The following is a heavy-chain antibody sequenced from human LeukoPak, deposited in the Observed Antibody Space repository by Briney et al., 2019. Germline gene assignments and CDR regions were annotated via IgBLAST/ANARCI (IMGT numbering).Heavy chain of an antibody. Sequence: GRSLRLSCAASGFTFSSYAMHWVRQAPGKGLEWAAVISYDGSNKYYADSVKGRFTISRDNSKNTLYLQMNSLRAEDTAVYYCARGSGYFQHWGQGTLVTVSS. CDR3: ARGSGYFQH. J-gene: IGHJ1*01. V-gene: IGHV3-30-3*01. CDR2: ISYDGSNK. CDR1: GFTFSSYA.